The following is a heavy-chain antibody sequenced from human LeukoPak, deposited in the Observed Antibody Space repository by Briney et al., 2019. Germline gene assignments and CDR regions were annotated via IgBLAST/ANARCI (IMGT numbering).Heavy chain of an antibody. CDR3: ARGSISMIVVVSYNWFDP. CDR1: GDSISSSNYY. D-gene: IGHD3-22*01. V-gene: IGHV4-39*01. J-gene: IGHJ5*02. Sequence: PSETLSLTCTVSGDSISSSNYYWGWIRQPPGKGLEWIGYIYYSGSTYYNQSLKSRVTISVDTSKNQFSLKLSSVTAADMAVYYCARGSISMIVVVSYNWFDPWGQGTLVTVSS. CDR2: IYYSGST.